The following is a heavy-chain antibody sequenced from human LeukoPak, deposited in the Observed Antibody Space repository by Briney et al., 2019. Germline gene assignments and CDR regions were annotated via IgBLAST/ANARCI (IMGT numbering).Heavy chain of an antibody. J-gene: IGHJ6*03. CDR3: AXXXVXIAARIXYYYYMDV. V-gene: IGHV1-2*02. Sequence: GASVKVSCKASGYTFTGYYMHWVRQAPGQGLEWMGWINPNSGGTNYAQKFQGRVTMTRDTSISTAYMELSRLRSDDTAVYYCAXXXVXIAARIXYYYYMDVWGKGTTVTVSS. D-gene: IGHD6-6*01. CDR2: INPNSGGT. CDR1: GYTFTGYY.